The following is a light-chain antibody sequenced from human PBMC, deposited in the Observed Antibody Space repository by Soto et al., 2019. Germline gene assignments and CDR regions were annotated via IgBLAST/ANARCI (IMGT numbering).Light chain of an antibody. CDR3: LQHYSWPWT. V-gene: IGKV3-15*01. J-gene: IGKJ1*01. Sequence: EIVMTQSPGAVSVFPGETVTLSCRASLSVSGYLAWFPQKPGQAPRLVLLRIFTRAIGVPARFSGSGSETEFTLTISGLQSEDSGVYYCLQHYSWPWTFGQGTKVEIK. CDR1: LSVSGY. CDR2: RIF.